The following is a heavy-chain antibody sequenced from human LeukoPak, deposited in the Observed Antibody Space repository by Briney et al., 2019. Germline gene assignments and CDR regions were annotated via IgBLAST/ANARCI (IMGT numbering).Heavy chain of an antibody. J-gene: IGHJ4*02. CDR1: GGSISGYY. Sequence: SETLSLTCTVSGGSISGYYWSWIRQPPGKGLQVIGYIYYSGSTNYNPSLESRVTISVDTSKNQFSLKLRSVTAADTAVYYCARLSKDTVVLPAAMAHYFDYWGQGTLVTVSS. D-gene: IGHD2-2*01. CDR2: IYYSGST. V-gene: IGHV4-59*08. CDR3: ARLSKDTVVLPAAMAHYFDY.